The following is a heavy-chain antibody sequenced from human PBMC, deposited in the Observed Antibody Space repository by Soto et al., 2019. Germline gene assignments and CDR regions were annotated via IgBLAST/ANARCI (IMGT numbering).Heavy chain of an antibody. Sequence: QVQLEQSGAEVKKPGASVKVSCKASGNTFTTYVMHWVRQAPGQRLEWMGWIKAGNGNTKYSQKFQDRVTITRDTSASTAYMELSSLRSEDTAVYYCARSLGAVGFYGMDVWGQGTTVTVSS. D-gene: IGHD5-12*01. V-gene: IGHV1-3*01. CDR2: IKAGNGNT. J-gene: IGHJ6*02. CDR1: GNTFTTYV. CDR3: ARSLGAVGFYGMDV.